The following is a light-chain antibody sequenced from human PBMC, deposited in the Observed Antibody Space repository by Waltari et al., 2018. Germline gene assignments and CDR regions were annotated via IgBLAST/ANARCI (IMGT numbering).Light chain of an antibody. CDR1: SGYSNYK. CDR2: VGTGGIVG. V-gene: IGLV9-49*01. J-gene: IGLJ1*01. Sequence: QPVLTQPPSASASLGASVTLTCTLSSGYSNYKVDWYQQRQGKGPRSVRRVGTGGIVGSKGDHITDGFSVSGSGLNRFLTIKNIQEEDASDYHCGTEHGSGSTFVYVFGPGTKVTVL. CDR3: GTEHGSGSTFVYV.